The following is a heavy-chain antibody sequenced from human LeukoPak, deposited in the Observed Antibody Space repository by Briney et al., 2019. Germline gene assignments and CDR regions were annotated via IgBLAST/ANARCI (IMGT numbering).Heavy chain of an antibody. J-gene: IGHJ4*02. D-gene: IGHD2-15*01. Sequence: GGSLRLSCAASGFTFSSYWMHWVRQAPGKGLVWVSRINSDGSSTSYAHFVKGRFTISRDNAKNTLYLQMNSLRAEDTAVYYCARGEGCSGGSCYGYCFDYWGQGTLVTVSS. CDR2: INSDGSST. V-gene: IGHV3-74*01. CDR1: GFTFSSYW. CDR3: ARGEGCSGGSCYGYCFDY.